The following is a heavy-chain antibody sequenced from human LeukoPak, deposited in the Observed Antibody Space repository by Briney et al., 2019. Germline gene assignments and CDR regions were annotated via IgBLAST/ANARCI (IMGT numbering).Heavy chain of an antibody. Sequence: PSETLSLTCTVSGGSISSYYWSWIRQPPGKGLEWIGYFHYSGSTNYNPSLKSRVTMSVDTSKNQFSLKLTSVTAADTAVYYCARYLCQTGTFYLDYWGQGTLVAVSS. CDR2: FHYSGST. J-gene: IGHJ4*02. CDR3: ARYLCQTGTFYLDY. CDR1: GGSISSYY. V-gene: IGHV4-59*01. D-gene: IGHD2/OR15-2a*01.